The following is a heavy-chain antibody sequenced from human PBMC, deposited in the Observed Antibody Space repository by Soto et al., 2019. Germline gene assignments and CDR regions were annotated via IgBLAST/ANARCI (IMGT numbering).Heavy chain of an antibody. V-gene: IGHV5-51*01. D-gene: IGHD3-9*01. Sequence: PGESLKISCKGSGYSFTSYWIGWVRQMPGKGLEWMGIIYPGDSDTRYSPSFQGQVTISADKSISTAYLQWSSLKASDTAMYYCARLGYYDILTGFNFYYYGMDVWGQGTTVTVSS. CDR2: IYPGDSDT. CDR1: GYSFTSYW. CDR3: ARLGYYDILTGFNFYYYGMDV. J-gene: IGHJ6*02.